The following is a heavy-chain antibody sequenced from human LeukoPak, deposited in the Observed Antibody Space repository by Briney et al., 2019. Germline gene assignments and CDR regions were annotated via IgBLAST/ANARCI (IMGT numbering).Heavy chain of an antibody. CDR2: IYYSGST. D-gene: IGHD3-10*01. J-gene: IGHJ4*02. Sequence: NPSETLSLTCTVSGGSISSGDYYWSWIRQPPGKGLEWIGYIYYSGSTYYNPSLKSRVTISVDTSKNQFSLKLSSVTAADTAVYYCARQGSGGSGSYYNGPVDYWGQGTLVTVSS. V-gene: IGHV4-30-4*01. CDR1: GGSISSGDYY. CDR3: ARQGSGGSGSYYNGPVDY.